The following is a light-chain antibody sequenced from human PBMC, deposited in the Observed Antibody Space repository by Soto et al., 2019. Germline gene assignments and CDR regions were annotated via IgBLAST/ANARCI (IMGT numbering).Light chain of an antibody. V-gene: IGKV1-39*01. Sequence: DIQMTQSPSSLSASVGDRVTITCRASQSISTYLNWYQQKPGKAPNLLIYGASNLQSGVPSRFSGSGSGTDFTLTISSLQPEDFATYFCQQSFSTPPLTFGGGTKVEIK. CDR2: GAS. J-gene: IGKJ4*01. CDR1: QSISTY. CDR3: QQSFSTPPLT.